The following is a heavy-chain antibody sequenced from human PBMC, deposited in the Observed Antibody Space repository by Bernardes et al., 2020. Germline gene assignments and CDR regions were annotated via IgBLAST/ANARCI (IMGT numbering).Heavy chain of an antibody. D-gene: IGHD3-10*01. CDR1: GGSISSYY. CDR3: ARDAGFEGGLDY. V-gene: IGHV4-59*01. Sequence: SETLSLTCTVSGGSISSYYWSWIRQPPGKGLEWIGYIYYSGSTNYNPSLKSRVTISVDTSKNQFSLKLSSVTAADTAVYYCARDAGFEGGLDYWGQGTLVTVSS. J-gene: IGHJ4*02. CDR2: IYYSGST.